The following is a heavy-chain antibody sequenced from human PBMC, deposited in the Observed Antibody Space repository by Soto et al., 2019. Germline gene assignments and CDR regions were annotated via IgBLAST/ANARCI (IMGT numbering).Heavy chain of an antibody. Sequence: SETLSLTCTVSGDSIRTSYWSWIRQPPGKGLEWIAYIYYSGIINYNPSLKSRVTISVDTSKNLFSLKLSSVIAADTAMYYCARAPYSSTWYVDYWGQGTLVTVSS. CDR3: ARAPYSSTWYVDY. CDR2: IYYSGII. CDR1: GDSIRTSY. D-gene: IGHD6-13*01. J-gene: IGHJ4*02. V-gene: IGHV4-59*01.